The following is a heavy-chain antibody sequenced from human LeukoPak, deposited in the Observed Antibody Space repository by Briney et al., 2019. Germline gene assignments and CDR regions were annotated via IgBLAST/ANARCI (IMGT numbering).Heavy chain of an antibody. CDR1: GGSISSSDYY. V-gene: IGHV4-39*01. CDR3: ASQSVRGFDP. J-gene: IGHJ5*02. CDR2: IYYSGST. Sequence: SETLSLTCTVSGGSISSSDYYWGWIRQPPGKGLEWIGSIYYSGSTYYNPSLKSRVTISVDTSKSQFSLRLSSVIAADTAVYYCASQSVRGFDPWGQGTLVTVSS.